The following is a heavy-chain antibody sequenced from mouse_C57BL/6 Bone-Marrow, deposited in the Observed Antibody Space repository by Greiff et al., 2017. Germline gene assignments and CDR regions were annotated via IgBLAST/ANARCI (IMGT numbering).Heavy chain of an antibody. CDR2: INPGSGGT. Sequence: QVQLKQSGAELVRPGTSVKVSCKASGYAFTNYLIEWVKQRPGQGLEWIGVINPGSGGTNYNEKFKGKATLTADKSSSTAYMQLSSLTSEDSAVYFCARAVVAPDYWGQGTTLTVSS. CDR3: ARAVVAPDY. V-gene: IGHV1-54*01. J-gene: IGHJ2*01. CDR1: GYAFTNYL. D-gene: IGHD1-1*01.